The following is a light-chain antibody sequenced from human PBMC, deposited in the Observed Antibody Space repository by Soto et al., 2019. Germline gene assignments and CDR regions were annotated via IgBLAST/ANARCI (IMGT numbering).Light chain of an antibody. CDR1: NSNIGAGYD. V-gene: IGLV1-40*01. J-gene: IGLJ2*01. Sequence: QAVVTQPPSVSGAPGQRVTISCTGNNSNIGAGYDVHWYQQLPGAAPKLLIYLNIDRPSGVPDRFSGSKSGASASLAITGLQAEDEAYYYCQSYDNSLSGSRVFGGGTKLTVL. CDR3: QSYDNSLSGSRV. CDR2: LNI.